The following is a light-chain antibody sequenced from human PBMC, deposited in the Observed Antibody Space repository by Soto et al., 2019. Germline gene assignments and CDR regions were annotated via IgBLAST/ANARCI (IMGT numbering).Light chain of an antibody. CDR3: QQYISYPLT. V-gene: IGKV1-5*03. Sequence: DIQMTQSPSTLSASVGDRVTITCRASQSISSWLAWYQQKPGKAPKLLIYKASSLESGVPSRFSGSGSGTEFTLTISSLQPDDFATYYCQQYISYPLTFGGATRVEIK. CDR2: KAS. J-gene: IGKJ4*01. CDR1: QSISSW.